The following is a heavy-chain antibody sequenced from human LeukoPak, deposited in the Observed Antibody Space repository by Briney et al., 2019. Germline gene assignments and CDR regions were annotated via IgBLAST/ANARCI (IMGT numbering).Heavy chain of an antibody. J-gene: IGHJ5*02. D-gene: IGHD2-8*01. V-gene: IGHV3-48*01. CDR1: GFSLSSYS. CDR3: ARDINYCTPTLCHRNWFDP. Sequence: GGSLTLSCAASGFSLSSYSMDWFRQTPGKGLEWISYISSSSNTIYYADSVEGRFTISRDNAKNALYLQMNNLRAEDSAVYFCARDINYCTPTLCHRNWFDPWGQGTLVTVSS. CDR2: ISSSSNTI.